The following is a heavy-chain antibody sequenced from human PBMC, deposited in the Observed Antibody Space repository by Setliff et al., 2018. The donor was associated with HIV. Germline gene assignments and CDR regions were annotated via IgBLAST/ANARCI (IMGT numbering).Heavy chain of an antibody. Sequence: SSETLSLTCAVYGGSFSGYYWSWIRQPPGKGLEWIGEINHSGSTNYNPSLKSRVTISVDTSKNQSSLKLSSVTAADTAVYYCASRVGHSSTRARLKYYYYGMDVWGQGTTVTVSS. V-gene: IGHV4-34*01. CDR3: ASRVGHSSTRARLKYYYYGMDV. J-gene: IGHJ6*02. D-gene: IGHD2-2*01. CDR1: GGSFSGYY. CDR2: INHSGST.